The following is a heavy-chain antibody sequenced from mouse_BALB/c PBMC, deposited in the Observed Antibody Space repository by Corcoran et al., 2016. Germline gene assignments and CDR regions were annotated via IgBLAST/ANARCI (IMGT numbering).Heavy chain of an antibody. CDR2: INPYNDGT. J-gene: IGHJ3*01. V-gene: IGHV1S136*01. Sequence: EVQLQLSGPELVKPGAAMKMSCKASGYTFTSDVMHWVKQKPEQGLEWIGYINPYNDGTKYNGKFKGKATLTSDKSSSTAYMELSSLTSEDYAVYDRDTGWFAYWGEGTLVTVSA. CDR1: GYTFTSDV. CDR3: DTGWFAY. D-gene: IGHD3-1*01.